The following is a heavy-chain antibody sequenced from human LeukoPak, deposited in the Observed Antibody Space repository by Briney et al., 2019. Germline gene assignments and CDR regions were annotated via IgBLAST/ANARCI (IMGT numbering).Heavy chain of an antibody. D-gene: IGHD3-10*01. CDR2: ISSRSSTI. J-gene: IGHJ4*02. CDR1: GFTFSRNS. V-gene: IGHV3-48*01. CDR3: AKDHYYGSGSYLFDY. Sequence: GGSLRLSCAASGFTFSRNSMNWVRQAPGKGLEWVSYISSRSSTIYYAGSVKGRFTISRDNSKNTLYLQMNSLRAEDTAVYYCAKDHYYGSGSYLFDYWGQGTLVTVSS.